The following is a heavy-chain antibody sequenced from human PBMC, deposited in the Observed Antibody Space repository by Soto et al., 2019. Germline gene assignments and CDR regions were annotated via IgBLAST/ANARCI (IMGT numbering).Heavy chain of an antibody. CDR2: IWYDGSNK. J-gene: IGHJ6*02. CDR1: GFTFSSYG. Sequence: GGSLRLSCAASGFTFSSYGMHWVRQAPGKGLEWVAVIWYDGSNKYYADSVKGRFTISRDNSKNTLYLQMNSLRAEDTAVYYCARDHHTAMVQDVWGQGTTVTSP. D-gene: IGHD5-18*01. CDR3: ARDHHTAMVQDV. V-gene: IGHV3-33*01.